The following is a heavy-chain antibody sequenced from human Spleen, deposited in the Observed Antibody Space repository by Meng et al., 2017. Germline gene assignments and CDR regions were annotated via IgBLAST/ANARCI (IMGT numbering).Heavy chain of an antibody. CDR1: GYTFSDYY. CDR3: ARDEDISAAGKLFGDY. V-gene: IGHV1-2*02. CDR2: INPNSGDT. Sequence: ASVKVSCKASGYTFSDYYMHWVRQAPGQGLEWMGWINPNSGDTKYAQKFQGRVTMTRDTSISIAYMELSGLRSDDTAMYYCARDEDISAAGKLFGDYWGQGTLVTVSS. D-gene: IGHD6-13*01. J-gene: IGHJ4*02.